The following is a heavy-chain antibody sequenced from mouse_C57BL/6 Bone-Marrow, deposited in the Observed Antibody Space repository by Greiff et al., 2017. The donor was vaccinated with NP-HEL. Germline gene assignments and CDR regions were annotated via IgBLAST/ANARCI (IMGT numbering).Heavy chain of an antibody. CDR1: GFTFSDYY. J-gene: IGHJ3*01. D-gene: IGHD2-1*01. V-gene: IGHV5-12*01. CDR3: ARQNYYGNVVSWFAY. CDR2: ISNGGGST. Sequence: EVQVVESGGGLVQPGGSLKLSCAASGFTFSDYYMYWVRQTPEKRLEWVAYISNGGGSTYYTGNVKGRFTLSRDNAKNTLYLQLSRLKSEDTAMYYGARQNYYGNVVSWFAYWGQGTLVTVSS.